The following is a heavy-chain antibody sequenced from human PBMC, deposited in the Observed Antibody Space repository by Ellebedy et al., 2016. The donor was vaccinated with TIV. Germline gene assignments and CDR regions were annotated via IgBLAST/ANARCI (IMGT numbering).Heavy chain of an antibody. CDR2: ILSDGSNE. V-gene: IGHV3-30*02. Sequence: GESLKISCAASGFTFSSHGMHWVRQAPGKGLEWVTFILSDGSNEYSADSVKGRFTISRDNSKNTVYLQMNSLRAEDSAVYYRAKDCCTGGPNWFDPWGQGTLVTVSS. D-gene: IGHD2-8*02. CDR3: AKDCCTGGPNWFDP. J-gene: IGHJ5*02. CDR1: GFTFSSHG.